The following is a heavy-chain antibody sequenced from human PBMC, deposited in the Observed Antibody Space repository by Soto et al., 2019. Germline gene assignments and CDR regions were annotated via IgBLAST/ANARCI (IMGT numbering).Heavy chain of an antibody. V-gene: IGHV3-23*01. CDR2: INNGGSDT. J-gene: IGHJ3*02. CDR1: GFAFGTYA. Sequence: EVQLLESGGGLVQPGGCLRLSCTASGFAFGTYAMNWVRQAPGKGLEWVSAINNGGSDTYYAESVRGRFTISRDNSINTLYLQMSSLRTEDTAVYYCAHPRGYGVFDAVDIWGKGTVVTVSS. CDR3: AHPRGYGVFDAVDI. D-gene: IGHD4-17*01.